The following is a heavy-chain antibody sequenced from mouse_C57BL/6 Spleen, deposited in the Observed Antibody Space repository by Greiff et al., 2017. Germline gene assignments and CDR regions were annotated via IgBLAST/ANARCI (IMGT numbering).Heavy chain of an antibody. D-gene: IGHD1-1*01. J-gene: IGHJ2*01. CDR3: ARTYYGSSYPLGY. CDR2: IDPSDSYT. CDR1: GYTFTSYW. Sequence: VQLQQPGAELVRPGTSVKLSCKASGYTFTSYWMHWVKQRPGQGLEWIGVIDPSDSYTNYNQKFKGKATLTVDTSSSTAYMQLSSLTSEDSAVYYCARTYYGSSYPLGYWGQGTTLTVSS. V-gene: IGHV1-59*01.